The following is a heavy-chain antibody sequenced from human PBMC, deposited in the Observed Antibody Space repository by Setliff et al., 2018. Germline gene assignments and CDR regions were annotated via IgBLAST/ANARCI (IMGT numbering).Heavy chain of an antibody. V-gene: IGHV1-8*02. CDR3: ARGGDTAMVNPDYYYYYYMDV. Sequence: ASVKVSCKASGYTFTSYDINWVRQATGQGLEWMGWMNPNSGNTGYAQKFQGRVTMTRNTSISTAYMGLSSLRSEDTAVYYCARGGDTAMVNPDYYYYYYMDVWGKGTTVTVSS. J-gene: IGHJ6*03. CDR1: GYTFTSYD. CDR2: MNPNSGNT. D-gene: IGHD5-18*01.